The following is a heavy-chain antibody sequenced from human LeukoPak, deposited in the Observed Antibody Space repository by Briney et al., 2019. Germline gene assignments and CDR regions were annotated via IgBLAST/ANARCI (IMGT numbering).Heavy chain of an antibody. CDR1: GGSISTYK. CDR2: IYTSGST. V-gene: IGHV4-4*07. J-gene: IGHJ6*03. Sequence: NPSETLSLTCTVSGGSISTYKWSWIRQPAGKGLEWIGRIYTSGSTTYNPSLKSRVTMSVDTSKNQFSLKLTSVTAADTAVYYCARDSAPWSGHHIDVWGKGTTVTVSS. CDR3: ARDSAPWSGHHIDV. D-gene: IGHD3-3*01.